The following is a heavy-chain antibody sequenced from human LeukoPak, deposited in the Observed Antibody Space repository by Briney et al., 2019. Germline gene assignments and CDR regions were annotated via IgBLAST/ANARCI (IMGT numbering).Heavy chain of an antibody. CDR3: ARREKPVFGPRSYYYMDV. CDR1: GGTFSSYA. CDR2: IIPIFGTA. V-gene: IGHV1-69*05. Sequence: SVKVSCKASGGTFSSYAISWVRQAPGQGLEWTGGIIPIFGTANYAQKFQGRVTITTDESTSTAYMELSSLRSEDTAVYYCARREKPVFGPRSYYYMDVWGKGTTVTVSS. D-gene: IGHD3-10*02. J-gene: IGHJ6*03.